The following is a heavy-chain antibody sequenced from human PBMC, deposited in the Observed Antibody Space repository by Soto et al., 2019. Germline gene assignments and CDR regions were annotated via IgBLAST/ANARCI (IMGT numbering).Heavy chain of an antibody. Sequence: ASVKVSCKASGYTFTSYDINWVRQATGQGLEWMGWMNPNSGNTGYAQKFQGRVTMTRNTSISTAYMELSSLRSEDTAVYYCARAVRYCSGGSCPRSYFDYWGQGTLVTVSS. V-gene: IGHV1-8*01. D-gene: IGHD2-15*01. J-gene: IGHJ4*02. CDR2: MNPNSGNT. CDR3: ARAVRYCSGGSCPRSYFDY. CDR1: GYTFTSYD.